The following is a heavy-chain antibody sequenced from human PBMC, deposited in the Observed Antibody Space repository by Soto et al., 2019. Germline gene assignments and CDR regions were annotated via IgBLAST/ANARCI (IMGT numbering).Heavy chain of an antibody. CDR1: GFTFSSYG. V-gene: IGHV3-33*01. J-gene: IGHJ4*02. D-gene: IGHD2-2*02. Sequence: QVQLVESGGGVVQPGRSLRLSCAASGFTFSSYGMHWVRQAPGKGLEWVAVIWYDGSNKYYADSVKGRFTISRDNSKNTLYLQMNSLRAEDTAVYYCARADKIVVVPAAIMDWGQGTLVTVSS. CDR3: ARADKIVVVPAAIMD. CDR2: IWYDGSNK.